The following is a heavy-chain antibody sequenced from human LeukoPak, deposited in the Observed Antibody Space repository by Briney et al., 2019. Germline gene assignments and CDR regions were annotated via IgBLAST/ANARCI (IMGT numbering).Heavy chain of an antibody. Sequence: GASVKVSCKASGGTFSSYAISWVRQAPGQGLEWMGWISAYNGNTNYAQKLQGRVTMTTDTSTSTAYMELRSLRSDDTAVYYCARDDDSGSWYVGPYYYYGMDVWGQGTTVTVSS. V-gene: IGHV1-18*01. J-gene: IGHJ6*02. CDR2: ISAYNGNT. CDR1: GGTFSSYA. D-gene: IGHD6-13*01. CDR3: ARDDDSGSWYVGPYYYYGMDV.